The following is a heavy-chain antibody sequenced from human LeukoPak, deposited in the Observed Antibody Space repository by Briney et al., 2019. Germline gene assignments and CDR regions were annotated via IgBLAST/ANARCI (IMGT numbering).Heavy chain of an antibody. CDR3: ARDPPLVSGPVHYYYYMDV. CDR2: IRYDGSNK. D-gene: IGHD5/OR15-5a*01. J-gene: IGHJ6*03. CDR1: GFTFSSYG. V-gene: IGHV3-30*02. Sequence: GGSLRLSCAASGFTFSSYGMHWVRQAPGKGLEWVAFIRYDGSNKYYADSVKGRFTISRDNAKNSLYLQMNSLRAEDTAVYYCARDPPLVSGPVHYYYYMDVWGKGTTVTVSS.